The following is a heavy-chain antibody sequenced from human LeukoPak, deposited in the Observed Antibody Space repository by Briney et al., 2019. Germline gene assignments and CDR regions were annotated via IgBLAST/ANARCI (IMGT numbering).Heavy chain of an antibody. J-gene: IGHJ4*02. CDR1: GFTFSAYW. CDR2: IKQDGSDK. V-gene: IGHV3-7*03. Sequence: GGSLRLSCAASGFTFSAYWMSWVRQAPGKGLEWVANIKQDGSDKYYVDSVKGRFTISRDNAKNSLYLQMNSLRAEDTALYYCAKDRGYSGYEEPFDYWGQGTLVTVSS. D-gene: IGHD5-12*01. CDR3: AKDRGYSGYEEPFDY.